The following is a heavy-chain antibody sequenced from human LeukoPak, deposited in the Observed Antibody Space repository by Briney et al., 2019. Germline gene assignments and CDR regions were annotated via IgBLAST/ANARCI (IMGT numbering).Heavy chain of an antibody. CDR3: AKTDSKVAFDI. J-gene: IGHJ3*02. V-gene: IGHV3-23*01. CDR2: INDGGGRT. Sequence: GGSLRLSCAVSGFTFSNYVMSWVRQAPGKGLEWVSAINDGGGRTYYADSVKGRFTISRVNSKNTLYLQMTSLRAEDTAVYYCAKTDSKVAFDIWGQGTMVTVSS. D-gene: IGHD2/OR15-2a*01. CDR1: GFTFSNYV.